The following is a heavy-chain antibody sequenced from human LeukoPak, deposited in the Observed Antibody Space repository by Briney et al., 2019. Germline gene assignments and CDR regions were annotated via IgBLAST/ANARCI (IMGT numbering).Heavy chain of an antibody. V-gene: IGHV4-30-4*01. CDR2: IYYGGST. CDR3: ARSRLRDSNGDGYHDWFDP. Sequence: PSETLSLTCTVSGGSISSGDYYWSWIRQPPGKGLEWIGYIYYGGSTYYNPSLKSRVTISVDTSKNQFSLKLSSVTAADTAVYYCARSRLRDSNGDGYHDWFDPWGQGTLVTVSS. J-gene: IGHJ5*02. CDR1: GGSISSGDYY. D-gene: IGHD3-16*01.